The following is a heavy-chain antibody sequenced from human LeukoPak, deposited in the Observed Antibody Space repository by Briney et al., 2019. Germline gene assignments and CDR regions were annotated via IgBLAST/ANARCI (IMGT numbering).Heavy chain of an antibody. Sequence: ASVKISCKASGYTFTSYYMHWVRQAPGQGLEWMGVIHPSGGSARYAQKFQCKITMTKDTSTSTVYIRLSRLTSDDTAVYYCARMDMDPAMVTNFFDYWGQGTLVIVSS. CDR1: GYTFTSYY. J-gene: IGHJ4*02. D-gene: IGHD5-18*01. CDR3: ARMDMDPAMVTNFFDY. V-gene: IGHV1-46*01. CDR2: IHPSGGSA.